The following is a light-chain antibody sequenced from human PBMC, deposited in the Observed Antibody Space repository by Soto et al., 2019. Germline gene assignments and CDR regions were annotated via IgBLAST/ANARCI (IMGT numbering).Light chain of an antibody. CDR2: DAS. CDR1: QSVDIY. V-gene: IGKV3-11*01. Sequence: ETVLTQSPATLSLSPGERATLSCRASQSVDIYLAWYQQKPGQAPRLLIYDASIRATCIPDRFSGSGSGTDFTLTISSLEPEDFAVYYCQQRKHWPPLTFGGGTKVDIK. CDR3: QQRKHWPPLT. J-gene: IGKJ4*01.